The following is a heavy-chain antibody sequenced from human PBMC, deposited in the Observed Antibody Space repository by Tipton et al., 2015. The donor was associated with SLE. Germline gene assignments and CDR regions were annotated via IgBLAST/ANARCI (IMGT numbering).Heavy chain of an antibody. CDR1: GYSFTSYW. CDR3: ARSSVAAAGYNWFDP. CDR2: IYPGDSDT. Sequence: QLVQSGAEVKKPGESLKISCKVSGYSFTSYWIGWVRQLPGRGLEWMGIIYPGDSDTRYSPPFQGQVTISAVTSITTAYLQWSSLKASGTAMYYCARSSVAAAGYNWFDPWGQGTLVTVSS. D-gene: IGHD6-13*01. V-gene: IGHV5-51*03. J-gene: IGHJ5*02.